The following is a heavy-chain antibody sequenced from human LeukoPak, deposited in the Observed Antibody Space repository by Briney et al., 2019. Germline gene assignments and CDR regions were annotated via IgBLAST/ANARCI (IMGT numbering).Heavy chain of an antibody. CDR2: FDPEDGET. CDR1: GYTLTELS. Sequence: GASVKVSCKVSGYTLTELSMHWVRQAPGKGLEWMGGFDPEDGETIYAQKFQGRVTMTEDTSTDTAYMELSSLRSEDTAVYYCATSAGDPIAFDYWGQGTLVTVS. J-gene: IGHJ4*02. D-gene: IGHD7-27*01. V-gene: IGHV1-24*01. CDR3: ATSAGDPIAFDY.